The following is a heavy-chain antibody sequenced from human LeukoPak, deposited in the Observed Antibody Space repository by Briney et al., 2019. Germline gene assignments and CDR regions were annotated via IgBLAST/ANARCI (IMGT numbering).Heavy chain of an antibody. D-gene: IGHD1-1*01. J-gene: IGHJ4*02. CDR2: IYHSGST. CDR3: ARKESANSNFDY. Sequence: PSGTLSLTCAVSGGSISSSNWWSWVRQPPGKGLEWIGEIYHSGSTNYNPSLKSRVTISVDTSKNQFSLRLSSVTAADTAVYYCARKESANSNFDYWGQGTLVTVSS. V-gene: IGHV4-4*02. CDR1: GGSISSSNW.